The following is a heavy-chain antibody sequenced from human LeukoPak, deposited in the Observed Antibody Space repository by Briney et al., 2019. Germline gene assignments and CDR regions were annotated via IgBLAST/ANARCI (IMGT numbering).Heavy chain of an antibody. Sequence: PGGSLRLSCAASGFTFSSYAMQWVRQAPGKGLEWVAVISYDGSNKYYADSVKGRFTISRDNSKNTLYLQMNSLRAEDTAVYYCARGVVTATYYYYGMDVWGQGTTVTVSS. CDR1: GFTFSSYA. D-gene: IGHD2-21*02. CDR3: ARGVVTATYYYYGMDV. J-gene: IGHJ6*02. V-gene: IGHV3-30-3*01. CDR2: ISYDGSNK.